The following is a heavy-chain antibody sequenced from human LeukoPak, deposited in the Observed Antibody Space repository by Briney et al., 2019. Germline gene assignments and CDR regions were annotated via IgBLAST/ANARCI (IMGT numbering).Heavy chain of an antibody. Sequence: GGSLRLSCAASGFTFDDYGMSWVRQAPGKGLEWVSGINWNGGSTGYAGSVKGRFTISRDNSKNTLYLQMNSLRAEDTAVYYCAKDPSQSGYDFYYFDYWGQGTLVTVSS. D-gene: IGHD5-12*01. CDR2: INWNGGST. CDR3: AKDPSQSGYDFYYFDY. J-gene: IGHJ4*02. V-gene: IGHV3-20*04. CDR1: GFTFDDYG.